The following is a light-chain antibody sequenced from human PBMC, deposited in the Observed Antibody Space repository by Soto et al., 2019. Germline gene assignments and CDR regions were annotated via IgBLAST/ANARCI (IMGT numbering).Light chain of an antibody. V-gene: IGKV1-5*03. CDR1: QSISSW. Sequence: DIQMTQSPSTLSASVGDRVTISCRASQSISSWLAWYQQKPGKAPKLLIYEASRLESGVPSRFSGSGSGTEFSLTFSSLQPDDYATYYCQQYDSYPLTFGGGTKVEIK. CDR2: EAS. CDR3: QQYDSYPLT. J-gene: IGKJ4*01.